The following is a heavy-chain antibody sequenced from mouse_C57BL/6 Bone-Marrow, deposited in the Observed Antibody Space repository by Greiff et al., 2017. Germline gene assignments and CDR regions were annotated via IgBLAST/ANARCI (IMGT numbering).Heavy chain of an antibody. D-gene: IGHD3-3*01. CDR3: AREAVNFDY. CDR1: GYTFTSYG. CDR2: IYPRSGNT. V-gene: IGHV1-81*01. Sequence: VKVVESGAELARPGASVKLSCKASGYTFTSYGISWVKQRTGQGLEWIGEIYPRSGNTYYNEKFKGKATLTADKSSSTAYMELRSLTSEDSAVYFCAREAVNFDYWGQGTTLTVSS. J-gene: IGHJ2*01.